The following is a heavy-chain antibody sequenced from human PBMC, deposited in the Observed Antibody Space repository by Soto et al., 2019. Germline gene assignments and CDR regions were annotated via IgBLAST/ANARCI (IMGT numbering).Heavy chain of an antibody. Sequence: PVEGSSEGCWESFTRSYMHWGGQAPGQGLEWMGWINPNSGGTNYAQKFQGWVTMTRDTSISTAYMELSRLRSDDTAVYYCAREVVSHYYYYGMDVWGQGTTVTVSS. CDR3: AREVVSHYYYYGMDV. D-gene: IGHD2-15*01. CDR1: WESFTRSY. CDR2: INPNSGGT. V-gene: IGHV1-2*04. J-gene: IGHJ6*02.